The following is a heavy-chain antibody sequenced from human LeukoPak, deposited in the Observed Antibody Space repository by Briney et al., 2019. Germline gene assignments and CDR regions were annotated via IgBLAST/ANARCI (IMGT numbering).Heavy chain of an antibody. Sequence: GGSLRLSCAASGFTVSSNYMSWVRQAPGRGLEWVSVIYSGGSTYYADSVKGRFTISRDNSKNTLYLQMNSLRAEDTAVYYCARDERYCSGGSCYEHDYWGQGTLVTVSS. V-gene: IGHV3-66*01. D-gene: IGHD2-15*01. CDR1: GFTVSSNY. CDR3: ARDERYCSGGSCYEHDY. CDR2: IYSGGST. J-gene: IGHJ4*02.